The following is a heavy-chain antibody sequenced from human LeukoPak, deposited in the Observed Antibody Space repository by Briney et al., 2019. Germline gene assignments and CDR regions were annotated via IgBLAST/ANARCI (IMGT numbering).Heavy chain of an antibody. V-gene: IGHV1-46*01. CDR1: GYTFTRYY. Sequence: RASVKVSCKASGYTFTRYYMHWVRQAPGQGLEWMGIINPSGGSTNYAQKFQGRVTMTRDTSTNTVYMEVSSLRSEDTAVYYCARGPSITMVRGGQWYYYMDVWGKGTTVTISS. CDR2: INPSGGST. D-gene: IGHD3-10*01. CDR3: ARGPSITMVRGGQWYYYMDV. J-gene: IGHJ6*03.